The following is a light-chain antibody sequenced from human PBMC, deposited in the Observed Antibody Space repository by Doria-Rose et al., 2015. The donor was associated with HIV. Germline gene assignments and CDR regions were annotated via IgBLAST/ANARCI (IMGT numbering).Light chain of an antibody. CDR2: TAS. CDR1: QSISNY. Sequence: SSLSAFVGDRVTITCRASQSISNYLHWYQQKPGKAPKLLIYTASSLQSGAPSRFSGSGSGTDFTLTISSLQPEDSATYYCQQSFSTLPLTFGGGTNVEIK. V-gene: IGKV1-39*01. J-gene: IGKJ4*01. CDR3: QQSFSTLPLT.